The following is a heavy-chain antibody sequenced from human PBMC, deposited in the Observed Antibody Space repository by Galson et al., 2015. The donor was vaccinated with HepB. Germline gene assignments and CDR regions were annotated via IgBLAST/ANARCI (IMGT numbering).Heavy chain of an antibody. J-gene: IGHJ6*02. Sequence: ETLSLTCTVSGDSITNSYWSWIRRPPGRGLEWVGYTHYTGTSNHNPSLRSRLTLSVDAPRSQFSLKLRSVTAADTAVYYCARLGPMIAVTGTQLYALDVWGQGTTVIVSS. D-gene: IGHD6-19*01. CDR1: GDSITNSY. CDR3: ARLGPMIAVTGTQLYALDV. CDR2: THYTGTS. V-gene: IGHV4-59*08.